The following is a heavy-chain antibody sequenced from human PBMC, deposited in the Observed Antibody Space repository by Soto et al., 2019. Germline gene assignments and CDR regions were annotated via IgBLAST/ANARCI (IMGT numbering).Heavy chain of an antibody. CDR2: ISSSSSYI. CDR1: GFTSSSYS. V-gene: IGHV3-21*01. CDR3: ARPLYARFDAFDI. D-gene: IGHD4-17*01. Sequence: PGGYLRVSWAASGFTSSSYSINLVRQAPGKGLEWVSSISSSSSYIYYADSVKGRFTISRDNAKNSLYLQMNSLRAEDTAVYYCARPLYARFDAFDISGQGTMVTVSS. J-gene: IGHJ3*02.